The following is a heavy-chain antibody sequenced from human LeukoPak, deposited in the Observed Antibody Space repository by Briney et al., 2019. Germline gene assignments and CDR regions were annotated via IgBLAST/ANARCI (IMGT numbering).Heavy chain of an antibody. Sequence: ASVKVSCKASGYTFTGYYMHWVRQAPGQGLEWMGWINPNSGGTNYAQKFQGRVTMTRDTSISTAYMELSRLRSDDTAVYYCARVSGYDWESFYDYWGQGTLVTVSS. CDR3: ARVSGYDWESFYDY. D-gene: IGHD5-12*01. J-gene: IGHJ4*02. V-gene: IGHV1-2*02. CDR2: INPNSGGT. CDR1: GYTFTGYY.